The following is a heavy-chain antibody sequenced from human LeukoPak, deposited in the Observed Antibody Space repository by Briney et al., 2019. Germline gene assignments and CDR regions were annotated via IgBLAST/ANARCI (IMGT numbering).Heavy chain of an antibody. D-gene: IGHD2-15*01. J-gene: IGHJ6*02. V-gene: IGHV4-31*03. CDR2: IYYSGST. Sequence: PSETLSLTCTVSGGSISSGGYYWSWIRQHPGKGLEWIGYIYYSGSTYYNPSLKSRVTISVDTSKNQFSLKLSSVTAADTAVYYCARGGYLRIPSYYYGMDVWGQGTTVTASS. CDR1: GGSISSGGYY. CDR3: ARGGYLRIPSYYYGMDV.